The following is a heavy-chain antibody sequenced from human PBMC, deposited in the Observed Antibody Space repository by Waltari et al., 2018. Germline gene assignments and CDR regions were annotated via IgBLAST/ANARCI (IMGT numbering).Heavy chain of an antibody. V-gene: IGHV3-15*07. D-gene: IGHD2-2*03. CDR3: TTLPGYCRSTSCYEYFQH. Sequence: EVQLVESGGGLVKPGGSLRLSCAASGFTFSAAWMNWVRQATGKGLEWVGRINTDGGTTDYAAPVKGRFTVSRDDSKNTLYLQMNSLKIEDTAVYYCTTLPGYCRSTSCYEYFQHWGQGTLVTVSS. CDR2: INTDGGTT. J-gene: IGHJ1*01. CDR1: GFTFSAAW.